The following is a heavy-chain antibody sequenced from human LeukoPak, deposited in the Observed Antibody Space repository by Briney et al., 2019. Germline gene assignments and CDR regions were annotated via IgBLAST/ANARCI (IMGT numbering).Heavy chain of an antibody. J-gene: IGHJ4*02. V-gene: IGHV3-30*18. D-gene: IGHD1-26*01. CDR1: GFTFSSYG. Sequence: GGSLRLSCAASGFTFSSYGMHWDRQAPGKGLEWVAVISYDGSNKYYADSVKGRFTISRDNSKNTLYLQMNSLRAEDTAIYFCAKGRSGTYYGGFDYWGQGTLVTVSS. CDR2: ISYDGSNK. CDR3: AKGRSGTYYGGFDY.